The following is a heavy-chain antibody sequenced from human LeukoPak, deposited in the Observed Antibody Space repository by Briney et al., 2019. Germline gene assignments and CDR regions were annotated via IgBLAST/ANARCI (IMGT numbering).Heavy chain of an antibody. CDR3: AKPRGGDSWAFDI. CDR2: VSYDGSDK. D-gene: IGHD3-16*01. V-gene: IGHV3-30*18. Sequence: GGSLRLSCEASGFTFSTYGMHWVRQAPGKGLEWVAGVSYDGSDKYYPDSVKGRFSISRDNSKNTLYLRMNSLRPDDTAVYYCAKPRGGDSWAFDIWGHGTMVAVSS. J-gene: IGHJ3*02. CDR1: GFTFSTYG.